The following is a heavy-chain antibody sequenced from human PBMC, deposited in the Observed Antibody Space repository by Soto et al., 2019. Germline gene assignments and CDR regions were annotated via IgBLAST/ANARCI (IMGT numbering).Heavy chain of an antibody. CDR2: INPNSGGT. J-gene: IGHJ3*02. Sequence: ASVKVSCKASGYTFTGYYMHWVRQAPGQGLEWMGWINPNSGGTNYAEKFQGRVTMTRDTSISTAYMELSRLRSDDTAVYYCARDLKGYGSAFDIWGQGTMVTVSS. CDR3: ARDLKGYGSAFDI. CDR1: GYTFTGYY. V-gene: IGHV1-2*02. D-gene: IGHD3-10*01.